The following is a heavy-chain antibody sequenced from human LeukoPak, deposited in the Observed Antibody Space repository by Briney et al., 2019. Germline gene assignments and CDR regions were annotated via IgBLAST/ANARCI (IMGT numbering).Heavy chain of an antibody. CDR1: GYTFTGYY. CDR3: ARVGYYGSGKGNWFDP. J-gene: IGHJ5*02. CDR2: INPNSGGT. Sequence: ASVKVSCKASGYTFTGYYMHWVRQAPGQGLEWMGWINPNSGGTNYAQKFQGRVTMTRDTSISTAYMELSRLRSDDTAVYYCARVGYYGSGKGNWFDPWGQGTLVTVSS. V-gene: IGHV1-2*02. D-gene: IGHD3-10*01.